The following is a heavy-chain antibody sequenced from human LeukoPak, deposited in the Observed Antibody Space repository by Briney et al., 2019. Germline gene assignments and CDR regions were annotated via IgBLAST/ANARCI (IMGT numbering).Heavy chain of an antibody. D-gene: IGHD6-13*01. V-gene: IGHV4-59*01. J-gene: IGHJ3*02. CDR3: ARRLSSSWYDALDI. Sequence: SETLSLTCTVSGGSISSYYWSWIRQPPGKGLEWIGYIYYSGSTNYNPSLKSRVTISVDTSKNQFSLELSSVTAADTAVYYCARRLSSSWYDALDIWGQGTMVTVSS. CDR1: GGSISSYY. CDR2: IYYSGST.